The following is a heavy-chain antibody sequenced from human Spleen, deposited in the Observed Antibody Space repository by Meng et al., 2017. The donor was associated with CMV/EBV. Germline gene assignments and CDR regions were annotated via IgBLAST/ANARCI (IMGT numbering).Heavy chain of an antibody. D-gene: IGHD2-2*01. Sequence: GSLRLSCTVSGGSISSYYWSWIRQPPGKGLEWIGYIYYSGSTNYNPSLKSRVTISVDTSKNQFSLKLSSVTAADTAVYYCVREGTNYYYGMDVWGQGTTVTVSS. CDR2: IYYSGST. J-gene: IGHJ6*02. CDR1: GGSISSYY. CDR3: VREGTNYYYGMDV. V-gene: IGHV4-59*01.